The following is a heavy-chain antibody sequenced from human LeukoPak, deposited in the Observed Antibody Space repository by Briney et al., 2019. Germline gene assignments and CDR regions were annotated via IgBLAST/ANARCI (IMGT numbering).Heavy chain of an antibody. D-gene: IGHD3-22*01. Sequence: GGSLRLSCAASGFTFSSYGMNWVRQAPGKGLEWVAVISYGGSNKYYADSVKGRFTISRDNSKNTLFVQMSSLRAEDTAVYYCARGECYSDTSSYFDYWGQGTLVTVSS. CDR2: ISYGGSNK. CDR3: ARGECYSDTSSYFDY. CDR1: GFTFSSYG. V-gene: IGHV3-30*03. J-gene: IGHJ4*02.